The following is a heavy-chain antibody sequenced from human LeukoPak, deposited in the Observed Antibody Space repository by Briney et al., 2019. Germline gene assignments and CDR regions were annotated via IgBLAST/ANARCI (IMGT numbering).Heavy chain of an antibody. CDR3: ARSGMAVAATPWD. CDR2: INQDGSEK. V-gene: IGHV3-7*05. Sequence: GGSLRLSRAASGFTFSDFWMTWVRQAPGRGLEWVAHINQDGSEKYSVDSVRGRFTISRDNVKNSLFLQINILRAEDTAVYYCARSGMAVAATPWDWGQGTLVTVSS. D-gene: IGHD6-19*01. J-gene: IGHJ1*01. CDR1: GFTFSDFW.